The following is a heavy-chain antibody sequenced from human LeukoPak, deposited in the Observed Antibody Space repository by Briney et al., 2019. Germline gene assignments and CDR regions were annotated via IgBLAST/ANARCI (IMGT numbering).Heavy chain of an antibody. Sequence: PSEALSLTCTVSGGSINSYYWNWIRQPPGKGLELIGYIYYSGSPTYNPSLKSRVTISVDTSKNQFSLQLSSVTAADTAVYYCARAPTAGDAFDIWGQGTMVTVSS. CDR1: GGSINSYY. D-gene: IGHD4-11*01. J-gene: IGHJ3*02. CDR3: ARAPTAGDAFDI. V-gene: IGHV4-59*12. CDR2: IYYSGSP.